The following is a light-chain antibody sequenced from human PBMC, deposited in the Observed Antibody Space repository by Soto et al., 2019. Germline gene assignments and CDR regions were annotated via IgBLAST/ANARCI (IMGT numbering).Light chain of an antibody. CDR1: SSDVGGYNY. CDR2: EVS. V-gene: IGLV2-14*01. CDR3: SSYASSTAYV. J-gene: IGLJ1*01. Sequence: QSALTQPASVSGSPGQSMTISCTGTSSDVGGYNYVSWYQLHPGKAPKLMVYEVSYRPSGVSSRFSGSKSANTASLTISGLQAEDEADYYCSSYASSTAYVFGTGTKVTVL.